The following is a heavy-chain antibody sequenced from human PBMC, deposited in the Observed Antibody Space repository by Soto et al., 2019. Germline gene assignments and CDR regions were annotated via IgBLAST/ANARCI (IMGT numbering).Heavy chain of an antibody. D-gene: IGHD3-10*01. J-gene: IGHJ5*02. CDR3: ARRANPYYYGSGTDLGWFDP. Sequence: SVKVSCKASGGTFSSYAISWVRQAPGQGLEWMGGIIPIFGTANYAQKFQGRVTITADKSTSTAYMELSSLRSEDTAVYYCARRANPYYYGSGTDLGWFDPWGQGTLVTVSS. CDR1: GGTFSSYA. V-gene: IGHV1-69*06. CDR2: IIPIFGTA.